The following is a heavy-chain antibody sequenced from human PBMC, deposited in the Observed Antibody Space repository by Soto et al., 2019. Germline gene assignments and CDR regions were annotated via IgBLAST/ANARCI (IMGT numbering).Heavy chain of an antibody. V-gene: IGHV3-64*01. D-gene: IGHD3-10*01. CDR1: GFTFSSYA. J-gene: IGHJ6*03. CDR2: ISSNGGST. Sequence: GGSLRLSCAASGFTFSSYAMHWVRQAPGKGLEYVSAISSNGGSTYYANSVKGRFTISRDNSKNTLYLQMGSLRAEDMAVYYCARDSITMVRGVSWSYYYYYMDVWGKGTTVTVS. CDR3: ARDSITMVRGVSWSYYYYYMDV.